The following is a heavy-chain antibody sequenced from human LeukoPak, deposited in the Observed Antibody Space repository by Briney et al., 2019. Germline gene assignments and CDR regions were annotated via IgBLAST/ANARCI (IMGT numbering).Heavy chain of an antibody. CDR3: ARGGDIVVVPASFDY. J-gene: IGHJ4*02. V-gene: IGHV1-8*01. Sequence: ASVKVSCKASGYTFTSYDINWVRQATGQGLEWMGWMSPNSGNTGYAQKFQGRVTMTRNTSISTAYMELSSLRSEDTAVYYCARGGDIVVVPASFDYWGQGTLVTVSS. D-gene: IGHD2-2*01. CDR2: MSPNSGNT. CDR1: GYTFTSYD.